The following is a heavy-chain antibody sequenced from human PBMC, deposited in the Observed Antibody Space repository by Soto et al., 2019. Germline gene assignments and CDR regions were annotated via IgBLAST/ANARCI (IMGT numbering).Heavy chain of an antibody. CDR3: AKLGSSGSLRTFEY. J-gene: IGHJ4*02. CDR1: GFTFSSYA. V-gene: IGHV3-23*01. D-gene: IGHD3-22*01. CDR2: ISGSGGST. Sequence: GGSLRLSCAASGFTFSSYAMTWVRQAQGKGLEWVSAISGSGGSTYYADSVKGRFTISRDNSKNTLYLQMNSLRAEDTAVYYCAKLGSSGSLRTFEYWGEGTVVSVS.